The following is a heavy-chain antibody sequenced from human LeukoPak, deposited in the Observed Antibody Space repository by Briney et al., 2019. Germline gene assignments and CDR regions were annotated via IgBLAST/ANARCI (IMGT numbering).Heavy chain of an antibody. D-gene: IGHD3-3*01. V-gene: IGHV3-30*01. CDR1: GFTFSSYA. CDR3: AREITIFGVGDAFDI. Sequence: PGGSLRLSCAASGFTFSSYAMHWVRQAPGKGLEWVADISYDGSNKYYADSVKGRFTISRDNSKNTLYLQMNSLRAEDTAVYYCAREITIFGVGDAFDIWGQRTMVTVSS. CDR2: ISYDGSNK. J-gene: IGHJ3*02.